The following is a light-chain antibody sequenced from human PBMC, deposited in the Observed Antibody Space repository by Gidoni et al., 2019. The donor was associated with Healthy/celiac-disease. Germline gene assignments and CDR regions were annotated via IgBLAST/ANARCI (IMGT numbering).Light chain of an antibody. J-gene: IGKJ1*01. CDR2: GAS. Sequence: DIVLTQSPGTLSSSPGERATLSCRASQSVSSSYLDWYQQKPGQAPRLLIYGASSRATGIPDRFSGSGSGTDFTLTISRLEPEDLAVYYCQQYGSSRTFGQGTKVEIK. CDR3: QQYGSSRT. V-gene: IGKV3-20*01. CDR1: QSVSSSY.